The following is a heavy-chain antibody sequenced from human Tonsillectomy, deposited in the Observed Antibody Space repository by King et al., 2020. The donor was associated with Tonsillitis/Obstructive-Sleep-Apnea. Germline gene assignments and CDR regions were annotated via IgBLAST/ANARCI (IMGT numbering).Heavy chain of an antibody. CDR2: ISSSSSTI. D-gene: IGHD6-19*01. J-gene: IGHJ4*02. Sequence: VQLVESGGGLVQPGGSLRLSCAASGFTFSSYSMNWVRQAPGKGLEWVSYISSSSSTIDYADSVKGRFTISRDNAKNSLYLQMNSLRDEDTAVYYCARAGQWLAPGGGYYFDYWGQGTLVTVSS. V-gene: IGHV3-48*02. CDR1: GFTFSSYS. CDR3: ARAGQWLAPGGGYYFDY.